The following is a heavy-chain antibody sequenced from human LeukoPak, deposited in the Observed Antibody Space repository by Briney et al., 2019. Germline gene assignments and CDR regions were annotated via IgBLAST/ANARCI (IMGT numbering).Heavy chain of an antibody. D-gene: IGHD6-19*01. CDR1: GGSISSYY. J-gene: IGHJ5*02. CDR2: IYYSGGT. Sequence: SETLSLTCTVSGGSISSYYWSWIRQPPGKGLEWIGYIYYSGGTNYNPSLKGRVTISVDTSKNQFSLKLSSVTAADTAVYYCARDDPVAGRFDPWGQGTLVTVSS. V-gene: IGHV4-59*01. CDR3: ARDDPVAGRFDP.